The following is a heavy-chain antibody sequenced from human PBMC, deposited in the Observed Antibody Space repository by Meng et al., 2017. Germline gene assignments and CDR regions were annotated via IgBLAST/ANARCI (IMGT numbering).Heavy chain of an antibody. CDR2: ISGSGGST. CDR3: AKDRYGSSSWFSFYYYYGMDV. J-gene: IGHJ6*02. D-gene: IGHD6-13*01. V-gene: IGHV3-23*01. Sequence: GESLKISCAASGFTFSSYAMSWVRQAPGKGLEWVSAISGSGGSTYYADSVKGRFTISRDNSKNTLYLQMNSLRAEDTAVYYCAKDRYGSSSWFSFYYYYGMDVWGQGTMVTVSS. CDR1: GFTFSSYA.